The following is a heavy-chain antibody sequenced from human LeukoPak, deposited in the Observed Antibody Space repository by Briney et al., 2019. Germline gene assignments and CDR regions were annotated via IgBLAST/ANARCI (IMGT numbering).Heavy chain of an antibody. D-gene: IGHD6-19*01. CDR3: ARVSSSGWEGGFDWFDP. CDR1: GCTFTGYY. V-gene: IGHV1-2*02. J-gene: IGHJ5*02. CDR2: INPNSGGT. Sequence: ASVKVSCKASGCTFTGYYMHWVRQAPGQGLEWMGWINPNSGGTNYAQKFQGRVTMTRETSISTAYMELSRLRSDDTAVYYCARVSSSGWEGGFDWFDPWGQGTLVTVSS.